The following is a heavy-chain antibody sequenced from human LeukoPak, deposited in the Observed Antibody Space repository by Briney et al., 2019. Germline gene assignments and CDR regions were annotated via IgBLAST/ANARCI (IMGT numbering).Heavy chain of an antibody. CDR2: INHSGST. Sequence: SETLSLTCAVYGGSFSCYYWSWIRPPPGKGLEWIGEINHSGSTNYNPSLKSRVTISVDTSKNQFSLKLSSVTAADTAVYYCARAPLIMITFGGVIGGYYFDYWGQGTLVTVSS. CDR3: ARAPLIMITFGGVIGGYYFDY. D-gene: IGHD3-16*02. J-gene: IGHJ4*02. CDR1: GGSFSCYY. V-gene: IGHV4-34*01.